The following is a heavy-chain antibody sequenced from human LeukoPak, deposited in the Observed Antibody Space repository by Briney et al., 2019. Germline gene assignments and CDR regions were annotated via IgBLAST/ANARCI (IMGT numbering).Heavy chain of an antibody. CDR2: IHADGGRT. J-gene: IGHJ6*02. V-gene: IGHV3-43*02. CDR1: GFAFADYA. D-gene: IGHD5/OR15-5a*01. CDR3: STGAVYHGLDG. Sequence: GGSLRLSCAASGFAFADYAMHWVRQIPGKGLECVAHIHADGGRTFYADSVKGRFTVFRDNAKNSLFLQMDSLSSDDTAFYYCSTGAVYHGLDGWGQGATVIVSS.